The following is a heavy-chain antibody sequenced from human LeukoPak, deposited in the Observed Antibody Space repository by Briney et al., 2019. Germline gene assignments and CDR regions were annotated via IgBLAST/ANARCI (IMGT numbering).Heavy chain of an antibody. J-gene: IGHJ4*02. CDR2: INSDGRST. CDR3: ARDQETPGGRATTFDY. Sequence: GGSLRLSCAASGFTFSSYSMNWVRQAPGKGLVWVSRINSDGRSTNHADSVKGRFTISRDNAKNPLYLQMNSLRAEDTAVYYCARDQETPGGRATTFDYWGQGTLVTVSS. CDR1: GFTFSSYS. D-gene: IGHD1-26*01. V-gene: IGHV3-74*01.